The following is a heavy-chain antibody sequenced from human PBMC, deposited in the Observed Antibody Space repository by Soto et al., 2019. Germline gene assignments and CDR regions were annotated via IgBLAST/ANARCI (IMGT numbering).Heavy chain of an antibody. CDR2: IYYSGST. CDR3: ATAPLYDFWSGRYYFDY. D-gene: IGHD3-3*01. J-gene: IGHJ4*02. Sequence: PSETLSLTCTVSGGSVSSGDYYWSWIRQHPGKGLEWIGYIYYSGSTSYNPSLKSRVTISLDTSKNQFSLKLSSVTAADTAVYYCATAPLYDFWSGRYYFDYWGQGTLVTVSS. V-gene: IGHV4-31*03. CDR1: GGSVSSGDYY.